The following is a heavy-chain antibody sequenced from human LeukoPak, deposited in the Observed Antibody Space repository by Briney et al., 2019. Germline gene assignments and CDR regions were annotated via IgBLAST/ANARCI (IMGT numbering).Heavy chain of an antibody. CDR3: ARTHFYDSSGYYLFDY. CDR1: GFSLSNARMG. D-gene: IGHD3-22*01. Sequence: ESGPTLVNPTETLTLTCTVSGFSLSNARMGVSWIRQPPGKALEWLAHIFSNDEKSYSTSLKSRLTISKDTSKSQVVLTMTNMDPVDTATYYYARTHFYDSSGYYLFDYWGQGTLVTVSS. V-gene: IGHV2-26*01. J-gene: IGHJ4*02. CDR2: IFSNDEK.